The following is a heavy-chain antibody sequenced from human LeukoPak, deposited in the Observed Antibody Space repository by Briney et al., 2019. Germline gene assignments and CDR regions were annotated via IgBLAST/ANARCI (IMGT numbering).Heavy chain of an antibody. CDR2: IYPVDSDT. D-gene: IGHD3-22*01. CDR3: ARLRDSSGYIYY. Sequence: GESPKISCKGSGYSFTTYWIGWVRQMPGKGLEWMGIIYPVDSDTRYSPSFQGQVTISADKSISTAYLQWSSLKASDTAMYYCARLRDSSGYIYYWGQGTLVTVSS. CDR1: GYSFTTYW. V-gene: IGHV5-51*01. J-gene: IGHJ4*02.